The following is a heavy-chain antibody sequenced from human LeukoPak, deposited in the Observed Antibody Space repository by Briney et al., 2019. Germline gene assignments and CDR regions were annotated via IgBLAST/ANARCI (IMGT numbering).Heavy chain of an antibody. CDR3: ARHQSGRRYDALDV. CDR1: GYSFTTYW. J-gene: IGHJ3*01. CDR2: IYPGDSDT. D-gene: IGHD3-3*01. Sequence: GESLMISCKTSGYSFTTYWIDWVRQMPGKGLEWMGIIYPGDSDTTYSPSFQGQVTISVDKSTSTAYLQWTSLKASDTAMYYCARHQSGRRYDALDVWGQGTMVTVSS. V-gene: IGHV5-51*01.